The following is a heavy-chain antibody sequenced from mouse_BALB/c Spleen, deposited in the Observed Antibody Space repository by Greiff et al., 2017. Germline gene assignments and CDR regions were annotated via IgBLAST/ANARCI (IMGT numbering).Heavy chain of an antibody. CDR1: GFTFSSYG. D-gene: IGHD1-1*01. CDR3: ARDIVYYCGSVYFGV. CDR2: ININGGST. V-gene: IGHV5-6-3*01. Sequence: DVKLQESGGGLVQPGGSLKLSCVASGFTFSSYGMSWVRQSPDKSLELVATININGGSTYYPDTVKGRFTISRDNAKNTLYLQMRSLKSEVTAMYYCARDIVYYCGSVYFGVWGAGATVTVS. J-gene: IGHJ1*01.